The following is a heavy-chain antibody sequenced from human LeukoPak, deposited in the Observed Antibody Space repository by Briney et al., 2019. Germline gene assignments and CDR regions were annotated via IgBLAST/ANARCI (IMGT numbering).Heavy chain of an antibody. CDR2: ISYDGSNK. CDR3: AKRRGFGELNFDY. V-gene: IGHV3-30*18. D-gene: IGHD3-10*01. Sequence: SXRLSCAASGFTFSSYGMHWVRQAPGKGLEWVAVISYDGSNKYYADSVKGRFTISRDNSKNTLYLQMNSLRAEDTAVYYCAKRRGFGELNFDYWGQGTLVTVSS. CDR1: GFTFSSYG. J-gene: IGHJ4*02.